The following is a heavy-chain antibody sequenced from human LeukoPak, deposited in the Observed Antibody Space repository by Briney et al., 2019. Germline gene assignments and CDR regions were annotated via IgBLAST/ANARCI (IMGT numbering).Heavy chain of an antibody. CDR2: ITNSGST. D-gene: IGHD3-9*01. V-gene: IGHV4-31*03. Sequence: SQTLSLTCNVSGDSITSRGFYWSWLRHHPGRGLEWIGHITNSGSTYYNPSLKSRLTIAGYTSKNQFSLGLTFATAADTAIYYCARDNILTSSPDAFDFWGRGTLVTVSS. CDR1: GDSITSRGFY. CDR3: ARDNILTSSPDAFDF. J-gene: IGHJ3*01.